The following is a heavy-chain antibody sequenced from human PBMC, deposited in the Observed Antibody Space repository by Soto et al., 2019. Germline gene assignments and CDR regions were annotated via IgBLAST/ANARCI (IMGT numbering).Heavy chain of an antibody. CDR1: GGTFSSYA. D-gene: IGHD2-2*03. Sequence: ASVKVSCKASGGTFSSYAISWVRQAPGQGLEWMGGIIPIFGTANYAQKFQGRVTITADESTSTAYMELSSLRSEDTAVYYCASGYCSSTRCYKTWFDPWGQGTLVTVSS. CDR2: IIPIFGTA. V-gene: IGHV1-69*13. J-gene: IGHJ5*02. CDR3: ASGYCSSTRCYKTWFDP.